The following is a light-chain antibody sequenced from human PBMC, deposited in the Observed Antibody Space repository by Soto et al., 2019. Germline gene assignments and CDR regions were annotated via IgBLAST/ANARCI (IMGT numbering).Light chain of an antibody. CDR2: AAS. CDR1: QSVTTY. J-gene: IGKJ1*01. Sequence: DIQMTQSPSSLSASVGDRVTITCRASQSVTTYLIWYQQKPGKAPKLLICAASSLKSVVSSWFSGSGSGTDSSLIIRSLQAEDSETYYYQQSYITPGTFGRGTKVEIK. CDR3: QQSYITPGT. V-gene: IGKV1-39*01.